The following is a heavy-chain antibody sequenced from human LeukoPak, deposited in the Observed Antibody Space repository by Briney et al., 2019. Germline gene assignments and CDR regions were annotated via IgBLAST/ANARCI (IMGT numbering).Heavy chain of an antibody. CDR2: IPPILGKA. V-gene: IGHV1-69*08. Sequence: SVRVSRKASGGTLSSYTISWVRQAPGQGLDGMGRIPPILGKANYAQKFQGRVTISADKSTSTAYMELSSLRSEDTAVYYCAREEAPSLYYFDYWGQGTLVTVSS. J-gene: IGHJ4*02. CDR3: AREEAPSLYYFDY. CDR1: GGTLSSYT.